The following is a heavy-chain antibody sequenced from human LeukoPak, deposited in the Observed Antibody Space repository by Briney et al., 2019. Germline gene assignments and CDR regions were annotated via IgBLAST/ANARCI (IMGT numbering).Heavy chain of an antibody. V-gene: IGHV4-59*12. Sequence: SETLSLTCTVSGGSISSYYWSWIRQPPGKGLEWIGYIYYSGSTNYNPSLKSRVTISVDMSKNQFSLSLRSVTAADTAVYYCSRGAYGGRTRFDSWGQGTLVTVSS. CDR2: IYYSGST. D-gene: IGHD4-23*01. J-gene: IGHJ4*02. CDR3: SRGAYGGRTRFDS. CDR1: GGSISSYY.